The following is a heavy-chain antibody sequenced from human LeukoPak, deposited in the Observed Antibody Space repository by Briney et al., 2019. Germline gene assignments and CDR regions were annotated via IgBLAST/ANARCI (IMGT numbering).Heavy chain of an antibody. CDR1: GGTFSSYA. CDR2: IIPIFGTA. Sequence: SVKVSCKASGGTFSSYAISWVRQAPGQGLEWMGRIIPIFGTANYAQKFQGGDTITTDESTSTAYMELSSLRSEDTAVYYCARQVWSRYYTFDYWGQGTLVTVSS. V-gene: IGHV1-69*05. CDR3: ARQVWSRYYTFDY. D-gene: IGHD3-3*01. J-gene: IGHJ4*02.